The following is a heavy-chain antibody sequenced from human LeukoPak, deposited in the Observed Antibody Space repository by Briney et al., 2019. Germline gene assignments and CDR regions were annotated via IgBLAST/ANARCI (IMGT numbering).Heavy chain of an antibody. V-gene: IGHV3-53*04. J-gene: IGHJ4*02. CDR2: IYSGGST. Sequence: PGRSLRLSCAASGFTFDDYAMHWVRQAPGKGLEWVSVIYSGGSTYYADSVKGRFTISRHNSKNTLYLQMNSLRAEDTAVYYCARVLGGYSYGTSSGIDYWGQGTLVTVSS. D-gene: IGHD5-18*01. CDR3: ARVLGGYSYGTSSGIDY. CDR1: GFTFDDYA.